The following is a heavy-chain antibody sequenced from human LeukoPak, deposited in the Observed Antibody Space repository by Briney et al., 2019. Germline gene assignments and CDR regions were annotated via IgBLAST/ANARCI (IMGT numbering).Heavy chain of an antibody. D-gene: IGHD6-13*01. V-gene: IGHV3-66*01. Sequence: QPGGSLRLSCAASGFTVSRNYMTWVRQAPGKWLEWVSISYSGTNTYYADSVKGRFTISRDNSKNTLYLQMNSLRTEDTAVYYCTLTSIRPLTSSWFDDALDIWGLGTMVTVSS. J-gene: IGHJ3*02. CDR3: TLTSIRPLTSSWFDDALDI. CDR1: GFTVSRNY. CDR2: SYSGTNT.